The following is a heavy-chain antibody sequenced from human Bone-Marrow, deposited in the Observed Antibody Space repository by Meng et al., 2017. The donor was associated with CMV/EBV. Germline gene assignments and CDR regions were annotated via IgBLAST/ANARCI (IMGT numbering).Heavy chain of an antibody. J-gene: IGHJ3*02. Sequence: ASVKVSCKASGYTFTGYYMHWVRQATGQGLEWMGWMNPNSGNTGYAQKFQGRVTMTRNTSISTAYMELSSLRSEDTAVYYCARGWLRFLEWLPPSAIWGQGPMVTV. CDR2: MNPNSGNT. CDR3: ARGWLRFLEWLPPSAI. V-gene: IGHV1-8*02. CDR1: GYTFTGYY. D-gene: IGHD3-3*01.